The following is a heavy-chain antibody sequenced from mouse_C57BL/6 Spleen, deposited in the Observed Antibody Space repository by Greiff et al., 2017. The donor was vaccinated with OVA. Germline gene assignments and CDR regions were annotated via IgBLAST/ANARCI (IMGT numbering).Heavy chain of an antibody. V-gene: IGHV5-17*01. CDR3: AIFDGWYFDV. CDR1: GFTFSDYG. CDR2: ISSGSSTI. J-gene: IGHJ1*03. Sequence: EVQLVEPGGGLVKPGGSLKLSCAASGFTFSDYGMHWVRQAPEKGLEWVAYISSGSSTIYYADTVKGRFPITRDTAKNTLFLQMTRLRSEDTAMYYCAIFDGWYFDVWGTGTTVTVSS.